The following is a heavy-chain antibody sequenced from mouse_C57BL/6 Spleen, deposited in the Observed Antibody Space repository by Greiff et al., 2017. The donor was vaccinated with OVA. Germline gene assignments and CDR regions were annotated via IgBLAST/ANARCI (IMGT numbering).Heavy chain of an antibody. CDR1: GYAFTNYL. J-gene: IGHJ2*01. V-gene: IGHV1-54*01. CDR3: ARSGDYYYFDY. Sequence: QVQLQQPGAELVRPGTSVKVSCKASGYAFTNYLIEWVKQRPGQGLEWIGVINPGSGGTNYNEKFKGKATLTADKSSSTAYMQLSSLTSEDSAVYFCARSGDYYYFDYWGQGTTLTVSS. D-gene: IGHD1-1*01. CDR2: INPGSGGT.